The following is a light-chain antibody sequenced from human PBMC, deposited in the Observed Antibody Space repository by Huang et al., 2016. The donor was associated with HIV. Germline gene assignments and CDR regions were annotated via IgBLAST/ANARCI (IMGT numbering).Light chain of an antibody. CDR1: QSVGST. J-gene: IGKJ1*01. V-gene: IGKV3-15*01. CDR3: QQYSDRPPWT. Sequence: IVMTQSPATLSVSPGEGATLSCRASQSVGSTLAWYQQRPGQAPRLLIYGASTRATGVPIRFSGRGSGTDFTLTISGPQSEDSAVYYCQQYSDRPPWTFGQGTKVE. CDR2: GAS.